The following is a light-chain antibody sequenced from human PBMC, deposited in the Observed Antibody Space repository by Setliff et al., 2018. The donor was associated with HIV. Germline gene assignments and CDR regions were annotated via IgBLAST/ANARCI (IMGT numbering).Light chain of an antibody. V-gene: IGLV2-14*01. CDR1: WSDVGGYNY. J-gene: IGLJ1*01. CDR2: EVS. CDR3: SSYTSSNTSV. Sequence: QSALTKPAYVSGSPGQSITISCTGTWSDVGGYNYVSWYQQHPGKAPKLMIYEVSNRPSGVSNRFSGSKSGNTASLTISGLQAEDEADYFCSSYTSSNTSVFGTGTKVTVL.